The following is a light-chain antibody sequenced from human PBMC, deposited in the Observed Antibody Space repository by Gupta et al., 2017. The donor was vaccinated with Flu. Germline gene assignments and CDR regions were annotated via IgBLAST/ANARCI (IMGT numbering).Light chain of an antibody. Sequence: QSVLTQPPSVSAAPGQKVTISCSGVWSNVGKNFVSWYQQLPGTAPKVLLYENSLRPSGIPDRFSGTKSGTSATLGITGLQTEDEAVYYCGTWDTSLRGYVFGTGTKVTVL. CDR3: GTWDTSLRGYV. CDR1: WSNVGKNF. CDR2: ENS. V-gene: IGLV1-51*02. J-gene: IGLJ1*01.